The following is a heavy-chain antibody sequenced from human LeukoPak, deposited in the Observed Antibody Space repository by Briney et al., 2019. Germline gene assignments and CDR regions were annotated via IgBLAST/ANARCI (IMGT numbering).Heavy chain of an antibody. V-gene: IGHV4-39*07. D-gene: IGHD5-18*01. CDR2: IYYSGST. CDR1: GGSISSSSYY. Sequence: SETLSLTCTVSGGSISSSSYYWGWIRQPPGKGLEWIGSIYYSGSTYYNPSLKSRVTISVDTSKNQFSLKLSSVTAADTAVYYCARSWIQLHYFDYWGQGTLVTVSS. CDR3: ARSWIQLHYFDY. J-gene: IGHJ4*02.